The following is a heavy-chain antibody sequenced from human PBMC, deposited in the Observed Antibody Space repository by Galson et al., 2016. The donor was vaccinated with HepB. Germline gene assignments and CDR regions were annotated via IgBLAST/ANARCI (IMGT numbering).Heavy chain of an antibody. D-gene: IGHD6-25*01. CDR2: ISYDGSKK. CDR1: GFTFSSYG. V-gene: IGHV3-30*03. CDR3: ARASGSTSGWGY. J-gene: IGHJ4*02. Sequence: SLRLSCAASGFTFSSYGMNWVRQAPGKGLEWVAVISYDGSKKYYADSAKGRFTISRDNSKNTLYLQMNSLRADGTAVYYCARASGSTSGWGYWGRGTLVTVSS.